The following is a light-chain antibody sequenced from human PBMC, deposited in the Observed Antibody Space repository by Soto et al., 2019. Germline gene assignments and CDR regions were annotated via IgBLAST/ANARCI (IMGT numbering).Light chain of an antibody. V-gene: IGLV2-8*01. CDR3: SSYAGSNIPVV. CDR2: EVS. CDR1: SSDVGGYNC. Sequence: QSALTQPPSASGSPGQSVTISCTGTSSDVGGYNCVSWYQQHPGKAPKLMIYEVSKRPSGVPDRFSGSKPGNTASLTVSGLQAEDEADYYCSSYAGSNIPVVFGGGTKLTVL. J-gene: IGLJ2*01.